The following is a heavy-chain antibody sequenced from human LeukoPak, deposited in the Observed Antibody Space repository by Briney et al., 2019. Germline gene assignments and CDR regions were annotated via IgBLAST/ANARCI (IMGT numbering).Heavy chain of an antibody. CDR2: ISSSSSYI. Sequence: GGSLRLSCAASGFTFSSYSMNWVRQAPGKGLEWVSSISSSSSYIYYADSVKGRFAISRDNAKNSLYLQMNSLRAEDTAVYYCARSSWAYQWSFDYWGQGTLVTVSS. J-gene: IGHJ4*02. D-gene: IGHD2-15*01. V-gene: IGHV3-21*01. CDR3: ARSSWAYQWSFDY. CDR1: GFTFSSYS.